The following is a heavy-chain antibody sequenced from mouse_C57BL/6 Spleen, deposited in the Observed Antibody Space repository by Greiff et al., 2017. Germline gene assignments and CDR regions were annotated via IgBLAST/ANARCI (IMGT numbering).Heavy chain of an antibody. D-gene: IGHD1-1*01. CDR3: ARPKYYGSSLHFDY. Sequence: DVMLVESGGDLVKPGGSLKLSCAASGFTFSSYGMSWVRQTPDKRLEWVATISSGGSYTYYPDSVKGRFTISRDNAKNTLYLQMSSLKSEDTAMYYCARPKYYGSSLHFDYWGQGTTLTVSS. V-gene: IGHV5-6*02. CDR2: ISSGGSYT. J-gene: IGHJ2*01. CDR1: GFTFSSYG.